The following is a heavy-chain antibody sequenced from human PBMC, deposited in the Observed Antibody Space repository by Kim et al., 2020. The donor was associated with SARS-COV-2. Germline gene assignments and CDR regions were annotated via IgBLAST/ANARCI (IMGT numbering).Heavy chain of an antibody. CDR2: ISYDGSNK. CDR3: AKACPIAVAASPDY. D-gene: IGHD6-19*01. CDR1: GFTFSRYG. Sequence: GGSLRLSCAASGFTFSRYGMHWVRQAPGKGLEWVAVISYDGSNKYYADSVKGRFTISRDNSKNTLYLQMNSLRAEDTAVYYCAKACPIAVAASPDYWGQGTLVSVSS. V-gene: IGHV3-30*18. J-gene: IGHJ4*02.